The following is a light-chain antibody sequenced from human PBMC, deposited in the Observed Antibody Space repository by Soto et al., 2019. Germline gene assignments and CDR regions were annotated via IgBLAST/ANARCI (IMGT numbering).Light chain of an antibody. CDR1: RSNIGADYV. V-gene: IGLV1-40*01. CDR2: GNS. Sequence: QSVLTQPPSVSGAPGRRVTISCTGSRSNIGADYVVHWYQQLPGTAPKLLIYGNSNRPSGVPDRFSGSKSGTSASLAITGLQAEDEADYYCQSYDSSLSAVVFGGGTQLTVL. CDR3: QSYDSSLSAVV. J-gene: IGLJ3*02.